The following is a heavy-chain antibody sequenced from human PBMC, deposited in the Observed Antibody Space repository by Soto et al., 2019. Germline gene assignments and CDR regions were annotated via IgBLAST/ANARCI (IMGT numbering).Heavy chain of an antibody. D-gene: IGHD6-13*01. CDR3: ARAPLNHDSSPEWYFDL. J-gene: IGHJ2*01. V-gene: IGHV4-59*01. CDR1: GGSISSYY. CDR2: IYYSGST. Sequence: SETLSLTCTVSGGSISSYYWSWIRQPPGKGLEWIGYIYYSGSTNYSPSLKSRVTISVDTSKNQFSLKLSSVTAADTAVYYCARAPLNHDSSPEWYFDLLGRGTLVTVSS.